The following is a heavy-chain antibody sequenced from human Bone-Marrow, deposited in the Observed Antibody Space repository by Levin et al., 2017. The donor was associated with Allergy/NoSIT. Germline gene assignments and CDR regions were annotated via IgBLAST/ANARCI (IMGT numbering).Heavy chain of an antibody. V-gene: IGHV1-46*01. D-gene: IGHD7-27*01. J-gene: IGHJ6*02. CDR3: ARAGDIQTSDYYYYYAMDV. CDR1: GYTFTTYY. CDR2: INPSGGST. Sequence: GESLKISCKASGYTFTTYYMHWVRQAPGQGLEWMGIINPSGGSTSYAQKFQGRVTMTRDTSTSTVYMELSSLRSEDTAVYYCARAGDIQTSDYYYYYAMDVWGQGTTVTVSS.